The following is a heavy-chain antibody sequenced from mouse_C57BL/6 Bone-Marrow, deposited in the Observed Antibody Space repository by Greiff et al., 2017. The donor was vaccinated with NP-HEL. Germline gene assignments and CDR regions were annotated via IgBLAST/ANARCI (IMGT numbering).Heavy chain of an antibody. CDR1: GFTFSDYG. J-gene: IGHJ4*01. V-gene: IGHV5-15*01. CDR2: ISNLAYSI. Sequence: EVKLMESGGGLVQPGGSLKLSCAASGFTFSDYGMAWVRPAPRKGPEWVAFISNLAYSIYYADTVTGRFTISRENAKNTLYLEMSSLMSEYTAMYYCARHAMDYWGQGTSVTVSS. CDR3: ARHAMDY.